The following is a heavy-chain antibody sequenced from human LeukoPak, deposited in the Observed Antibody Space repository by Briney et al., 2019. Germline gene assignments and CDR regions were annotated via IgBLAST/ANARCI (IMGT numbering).Heavy chain of an antibody. CDR1: GFIFGTYA. J-gene: IGHJ6*04. CDR2: ISSSGDST. Sequence: GGSLRLSCTASGFIFGTYAMHWVRQAPGKGLEYVSIISSSGDSTYYADSVKGRFTISRDNAKNSLYLQMNSLRAEDTAVYYCAELGITMIGGVWGKGTTVTISS. CDR3: AELGITMIGGV. V-gene: IGHV3-64*04. D-gene: IGHD3-10*02.